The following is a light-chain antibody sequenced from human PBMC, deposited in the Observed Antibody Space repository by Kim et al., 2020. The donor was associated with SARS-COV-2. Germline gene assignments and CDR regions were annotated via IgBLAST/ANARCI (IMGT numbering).Light chain of an antibody. J-gene: IGKJ1*01. CDR3: QQHGSTPRT. V-gene: IGKV3-20*01. CDR1: QSVTYNY. Sequence: EIVLTQSPGTLSLSPGERATLSCWASQSVTYNYVAWYQQKPGQAPRLLIDAASSRATGIPDRFSGSGSGTDFTLTISRLEPEDSAVYYCQQHGSTPRTLGQGTKVDIK. CDR2: AAS.